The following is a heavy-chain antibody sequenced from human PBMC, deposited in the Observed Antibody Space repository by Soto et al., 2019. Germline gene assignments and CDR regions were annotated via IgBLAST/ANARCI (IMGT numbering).Heavy chain of an antibody. D-gene: IGHD6-19*01. CDR3: ASVRGVAVARIPRGILMDV. CDR2: ISYDGSNK. Sequence: QVQLVESGGGVVQPGRSLRLSCAASGFTFSSYAMHWVRQAPGKGLEWVAVISYDGSNKYYADSVKGRFTISRDNSKNTLYLQMNSLRAEDTAVYYCASVRGVAVARIPRGILMDVWGQGTTVTVSS. V-gene: IGHV3-30-3*01. J-gene: IGHJ6*02. CDR1: GFTFSSYA.